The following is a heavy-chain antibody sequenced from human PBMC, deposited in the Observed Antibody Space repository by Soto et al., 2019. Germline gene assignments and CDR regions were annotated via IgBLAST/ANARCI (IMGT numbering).Heavy chain of an antibody. D-gene: IGHD3-3*02. CDR3: ARHPANPRYWYFYGMDV. V-gene: IGHV1-8*01. CDR1: GYTFTRYG. CDR2: MNANGRDA. Sequence: GASVKVSCKASGYTFTRYGINWVRQATGQGLEWMGWMNANGRDAVYAQRFQGRVTMTRNTSISTAYMELSSLRSDDTAVYYCARHPANPRYWYFYGMDVWGQGTTVTVSS. J-gene: IGHJ6*02.